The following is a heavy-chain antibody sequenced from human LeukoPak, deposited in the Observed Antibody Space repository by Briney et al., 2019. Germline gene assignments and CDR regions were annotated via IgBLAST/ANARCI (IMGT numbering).Heavy chain of an antibody. D-gene: IGHD2-2*01. CDR2: ISAYNGNK. CDR1: GYTFTSYG. CDR3: ARSIVVVPAAIQFWFDP. V-gene: IGHV1-18*01. Sequence: ASVKVSCKASGYTFTSYGISWVRQAPAQGLEWMGFISAYNGNKNYAQKLQGRVTMTTDTSTSTAYMELRSLRSDDTAVYYCARSIVVVPAAIQFWFDPWGQGTLVTVSS. J-gene: IGHJ5*02.